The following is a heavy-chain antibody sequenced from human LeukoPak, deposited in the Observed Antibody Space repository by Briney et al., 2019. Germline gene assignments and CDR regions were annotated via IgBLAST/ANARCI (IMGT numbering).Heavy chain of an antibody. CDR3: AREGETTWYALDI. J-gene: IGHJ3*02. Sequence: PGGSLRLSCAASGFTFSSYWMSWVRQAPGKGLEWVANIKQDGSEKYYVDSVKGRFTISRDNAKNSLYLQMNSLRAEDTAVYYCAREGETTWYALDIWGQGTMVTVSS. CDR2: IKQDGSEK. V-gene: IGHV3-7*01. CDR1: GFTFSSYW. D-gene: IGHD3-16*01.